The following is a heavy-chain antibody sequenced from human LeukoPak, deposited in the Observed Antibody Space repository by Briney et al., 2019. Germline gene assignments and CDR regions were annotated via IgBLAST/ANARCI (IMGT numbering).Heavy chain of an antibody. CDR3: ARDHVVGLAPFDP. J-gene: IGHJ5*02. Sequence: ASVKVSCKVSGYTLTELSMHWVRQAPGERLEWMGWINTGKGNTKYSQKFQGRVTITMDTSASTAYMELSSLRSKDTAVYYCARDHVVGLAPFDPWGQGTLVTVSS. D-gene: IGHD2-15*01. CDR2: INTGKGNT. V-gene: IGHV1-3*04. CDR1: GYTLTELS.